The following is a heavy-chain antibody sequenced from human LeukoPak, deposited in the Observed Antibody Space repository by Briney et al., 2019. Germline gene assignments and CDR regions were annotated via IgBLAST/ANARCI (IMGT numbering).Heavy chain of an antibody. CDR3: ASRRDGYKYYFDY. V-gene: IGHV4-59*11. Sequence: SETLSLTCTVSGGSISSHYWSWIRQPPGKGLEWIGYIYYSGSTNYNPSLKSRVPISVDTSKNQFSLKLSSVTAADTAVYYCASRRDGYKYYFDYWGQGTLVTVSS. CDR2: IYYSGST. D-gene: IGHD5-24*01. J-gene: IGHJ4*02. CDR1: GGSISSHY.